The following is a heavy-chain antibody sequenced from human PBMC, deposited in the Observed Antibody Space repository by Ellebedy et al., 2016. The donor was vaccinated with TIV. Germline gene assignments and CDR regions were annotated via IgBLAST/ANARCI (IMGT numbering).Heavy chain of an antibody. V-gene: IGHV4-34*01. CDR3: ARGDSSGYYYPDY. CDR2: INHSGST. Sequence: SETLSLXXAVYGGSFSGYYWSWIRQPPGKGLEWIGEINHSGSTNYNPSLKSRVTISVDTSKNQFSLKLSSVTAADTAVYYCARGDSSGYYYPDYWGQGTLVTVSS. J-gene: IGHJ4*02. D-gene: IGHD3-22*01. CDR1: GGSFSGYY.